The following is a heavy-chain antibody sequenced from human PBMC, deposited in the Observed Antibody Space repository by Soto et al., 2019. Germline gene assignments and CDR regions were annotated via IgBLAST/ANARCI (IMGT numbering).Heavy chain of an antibody. D-gene: IGHD2-15*01. CDR2: IYPDESDT. Sequence: GESLKISCKGSGYSFTMYWIGWVRQMPGKGLEWMAIIYPDESDTRYSPSFQGQVTISADKSISTAYLQWSSLKASDTAMYYCVRMGFSGGCYLSYYPYCMDIWGQGPTVTVFS. CDR3: VRMGFSGGCYLSYYPYCMDI. CDR1: GYSFTMYW. J-gene: IGHJ6*02. V-gene: IGHV5-51*01.